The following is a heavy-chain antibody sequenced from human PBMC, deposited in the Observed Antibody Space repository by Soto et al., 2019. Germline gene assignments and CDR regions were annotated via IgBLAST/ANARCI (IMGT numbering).Heavy chain of an antibody. CDR1: GGSISSGGYY. J-gene: IGHJ3*02. V-gene: IGHV4-31*03. Sequence: QVQLQESGPGLVKPSQTLSLTCTVSGGSISSGGYYWSWIRQHPGKGLEWIGYIYYSGSTYYNPSLKSRVTISVDASKNQFSLKLGSVTAADTAVYYCARERGVSPHGAGGAFDIWGQGTMVTVSS. CDR2: IYYSGST. CDR3: ARERGVSPHGAGGAFDI. D-gene: IGHD2-8*01.